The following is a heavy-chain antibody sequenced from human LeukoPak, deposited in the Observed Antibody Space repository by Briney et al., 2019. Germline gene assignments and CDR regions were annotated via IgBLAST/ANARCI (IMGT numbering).Heavy chain of an antibody. CDR1: GFTFSSDV. CDR3: ARDRRLASFDY. V-gene: IGHV3-23*01. Sequence: PGGSLRLSCAASGFTFSSDVMSWVRQAPGKGLEWVSAISGSGGRTYYADSVKGRFTISRDNSKNTLYLQMNSLRAEDAAIYYCARDRRLASFDYGGQGTLVTVSS. D-gene: IGHD6-25*01. CDR2: ISGSGGRT. J-gene: IGHJ4*02.